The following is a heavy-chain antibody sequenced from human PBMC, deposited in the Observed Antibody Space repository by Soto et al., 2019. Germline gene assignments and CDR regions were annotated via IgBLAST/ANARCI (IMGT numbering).Heavy chain of an antibody. J-gene: IGHJ3*02. CDR3: ARDSRYYYDSSGYGPYAFDI. CDR2: IIPIFGTA. D-gene: IGHD3-22*01. CDR1: GYTFTGYY. Sequence: SVKVSCKASGYTFTGYYMHWVRQAPGQGLEWMGGIIPIFGTANYAQKFQGRVTITADESTSTAYMELSSLRSEDTAVYYCARDSRYYYDSSGYGPYAFDIWGQGTMVTVSS. V-gene: IGHV1-69*13.